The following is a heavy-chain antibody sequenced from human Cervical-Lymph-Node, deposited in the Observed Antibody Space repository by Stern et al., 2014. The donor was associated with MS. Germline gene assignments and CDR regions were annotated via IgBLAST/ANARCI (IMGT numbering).Heavy chain of an antibody. Sequence: QLQLQESGPGLVKPSETLSLTCTVSGGSLSSYYWSWIRQPPGKGLEWIGDIYYSGSTNSNPSTKSRVTIYAAKSKNQYFLQLSPVTAADTAVYYCARGSYTSYGETYGMDVWGQGTTVTVSS. D-gene: IGHD4-17*01. V-gene: IGHV4-59*01. CDR3: ARGSYTSYGETYGMDV. J-gene: IGHJ6*02. CDR2: IYYSGST. CDR1: GGSLSSYY.